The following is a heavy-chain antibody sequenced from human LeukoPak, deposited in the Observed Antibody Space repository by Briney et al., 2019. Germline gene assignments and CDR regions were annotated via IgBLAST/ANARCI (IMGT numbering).Heavy chain of an antibody. J-gene: IGHJ5*02. CDR3: ARAEWFDP. CDR1: GGSISSYY. Sequence: SSETLSLTCTVSGGSISSYYWSWIRQPPGKGLEWIGYIYYSGSTNYNPSLKSRVTISVDTSKNQFSLKLSSVTAADTAVYYCARAEWFDPWGQGTLVTVSS. V-gene: IGHV4-59*01. CDR2: IYYSGST.